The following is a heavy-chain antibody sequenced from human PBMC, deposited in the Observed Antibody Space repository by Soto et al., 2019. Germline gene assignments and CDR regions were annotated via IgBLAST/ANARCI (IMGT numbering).Heavy chain of an antibody. V-gene: IGHV4-34*01. D-gene: IGHD5-12*01. Sequence: SETLSLTCAVYGGSFSGYYWSWIRQPPGKGLEWIGEINHSGSTNYNPSLKSRVTISVGTSKNQFSLKLSSVTAADTAVYYCARVRGWVATIKGAYYFDYWGQGTLVTAPQ. J-gene: IGHJ4*02. CDR2: INHSGST. CDR3: ARVRGWVATIKGAYYFDY. CDR1: GGSFSGYY.